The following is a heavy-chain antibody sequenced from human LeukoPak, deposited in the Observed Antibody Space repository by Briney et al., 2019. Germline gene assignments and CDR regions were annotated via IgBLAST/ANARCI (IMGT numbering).Heavy chain of an antibody. CDR3: ARGPLSYYDSSGYQIGAYYFDY. CDR1: GGSFSGYY. CDR2: INHSGST. Sequence: SETLSLTCAVYGGSFSGYYWSWIRQPPGKGLEWIGEINHSGSTNYNPSLKSRVTISVDTSKNQFSLKLSSVTAADTAVYYCARGPLSYYDSSGYQIGAYYFDYWGQGTLVTVSS. J-gene: IGHJ4*02. V-gene: IGHV4-34*01. D-gene: IGHD3-22*01.